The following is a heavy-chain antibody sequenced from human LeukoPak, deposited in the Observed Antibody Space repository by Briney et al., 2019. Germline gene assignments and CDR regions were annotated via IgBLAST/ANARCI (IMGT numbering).Heavy chain of an antibody. CDR3: ARLRSRFGELLEDY. CDR2: IIPILGIA. J-gene: IGHJ4*02. D-gene: IGHD3-10*01. Sequence: SVKLSCKASGGTFSSYAISWVRQAPGQGLEWMGRIIPILGIANYAQKFQGRVTITADKSTSTAYMELSSLRSEDTAVYYCARLRSRFGELLEDYWGQGTLVTVSS. V-gene: IGHV1-69*04. CDR1: GGTFSSYA.